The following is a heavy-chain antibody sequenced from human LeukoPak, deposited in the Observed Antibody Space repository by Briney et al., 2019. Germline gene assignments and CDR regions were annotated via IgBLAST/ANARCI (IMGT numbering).Heavy chain of an antibody. D-gene: IGHD3-3*02. CDR2: LYSGDTT. CDR3: ARVGDHFHWYLDL. V-gene: IGHV3-53*01. J-gene: IGHJ2*01. CDR1: GFTVATKY. Sequence: GGSLTLSCEASGFTVATKYMNWVRQAPGKGLEWVSNLYSGDTTYYSDSVKGRFTVSRDSSKNTLYLHINSLRAEDTAVYYCARVGDHFHWYLDLWGRGALVTASS.